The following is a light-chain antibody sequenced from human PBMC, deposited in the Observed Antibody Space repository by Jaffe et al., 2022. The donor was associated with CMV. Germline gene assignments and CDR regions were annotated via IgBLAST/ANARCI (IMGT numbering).Light chain of an antibody. V-gene: IGLV3-19*01. J-gene: IGLJ2*01. Sequence: SSELTQDPGVSVALGQTVTITCQGDSLSRHYASWYQQKPGQAPVVVIYNKSNRPSWIPDRFSGSSSGNTASLTITGAQAEDEADYYCNSRDSSGNHVLFGGGTKLTVL. CDR1: SLSRHY. CDR3: NSRDSSGNHVL. CDR2: NKS.